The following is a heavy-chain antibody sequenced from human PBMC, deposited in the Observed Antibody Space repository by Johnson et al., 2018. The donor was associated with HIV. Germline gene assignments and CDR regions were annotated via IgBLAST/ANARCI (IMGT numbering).Heavy chain of an antibody. Sequence: MLLVESGGGLVQPGGSLRLSCAASGFTFSSYAMSWVRQAPGKGLEWVSAISGSGGSTYYADSVKGRFTISRDNSKNTLYLQMNSLRAEDTAVYYCARGGSCYNAHFDIWGQGTMVTVSS. CDR2: ISGSGGST. CDR3: ARGGSCYNAHFDI. J-gene: IGHJ3*02. V-gene: IGHV3-23*04. D-gene: IGHD2-15*01. CDR1: GFTFSSYA.